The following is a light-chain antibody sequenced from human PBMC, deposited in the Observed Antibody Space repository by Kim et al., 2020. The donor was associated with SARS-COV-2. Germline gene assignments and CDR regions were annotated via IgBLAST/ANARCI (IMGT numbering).Light chain of an antibody. V-gene: IGLV3-19*01. J-gene: IGLJ2*01. CDR1: SLRSYY. Sequence: VGQQVRITCKGDSLRSYYPSWYQQKPGQAPVLVIYGKNNRPSGIPDRFSGSSSGNTASLTITGAQAEDEADYYCNSRDSSGNHVVFGGGTQLTVL. CDR2: GKN. CDR3: NSRDSSGNHVV.